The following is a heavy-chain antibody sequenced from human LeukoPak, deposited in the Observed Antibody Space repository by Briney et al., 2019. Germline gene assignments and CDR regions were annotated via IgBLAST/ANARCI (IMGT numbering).Heavy chain of an antibody. Sequence: PSETLSLTCTVSGGSISSSSYYWGWIRQPPGKGLEWIGSIYYSGSTYYNPSLKSRVTISVDTSKNQFSLKLSSVTAADTAVYYCGRDALVGYFSHYYMDVWGKGTTVTVSS. D-gene: IGHD2-21*01. CDR1: GGSISSSSYY. J-gene: IGHJ6*03. CDR2: IYYSGST. CDR3: GRDALVGYFSHYYMDV. V-gene: IGHV4-39*07.